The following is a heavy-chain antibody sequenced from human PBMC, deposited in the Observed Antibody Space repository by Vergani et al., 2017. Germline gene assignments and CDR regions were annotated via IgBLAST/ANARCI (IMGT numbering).Heavy chain of an antibody. J-gene: IGHJ4*02. CDR2: ISGSGGST. V-gene: IGHV3-23*01. CDR3: ARMGPLYYDSYGYFDY. CDR1: GFTFSSYA. D-gene: IGHD3-22*01. Sequence: EVQLLESGGGLVQPGGSLRLSCAASGFTFSSYAMSWVRQAPGKGLEWVSAISGSGGSTYYADSVKGRFTISRDNSKNTLYLQMNSLRAEDTAVYYCARMGPLYYDSYGYFDYWGQGTLVTVSS.